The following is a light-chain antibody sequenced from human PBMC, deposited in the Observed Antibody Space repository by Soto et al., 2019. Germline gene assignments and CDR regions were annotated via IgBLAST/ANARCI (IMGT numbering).Light chain of an antibody. CDR2: DAS. V-gene: IGKV1-39*01. J-gene: IGKJ5*01. CDR3: QQRYTSPIP. Sequence: DIQMMQSPSSLSASVGDRVTITCRASQSISTYLNWYQQKPGKAPKLLIYDASTLQSGVPSKFSGSGSGTDFTLTISILHLVNLSTYYSQQRYTSPIPLAQGTRLETK. CDR1: QSISTY.